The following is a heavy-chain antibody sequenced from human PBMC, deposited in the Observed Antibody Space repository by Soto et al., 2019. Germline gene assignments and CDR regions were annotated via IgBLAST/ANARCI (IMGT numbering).Heavy chain of an antibody. Sequence: PSVTLSLTCSVSVVSITKKCYYFFCIRQRPGNGLQLIGNGYWTGSTFSHPSLTSRVFISVDTLKNELSLKLTSLNAADTAVYYCARSHYLYGHLMDYWGPGTMVTVSS. CDR3: ARSHYLYGHLMDY. D-gene: IGHD3-16*01. CDR2: GYWTGST. J-gene: IGHJ4*03. V-gene: IGHV4-39*01. CDR1: VVSITKKCYY.